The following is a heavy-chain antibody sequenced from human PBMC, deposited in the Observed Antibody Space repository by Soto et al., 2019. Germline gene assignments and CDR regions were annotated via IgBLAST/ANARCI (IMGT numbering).Heavy chain of an antibody. V-gene: IGHV4-59*01. J-gene: IGHJ6*02. CDR3: ARSPDSSGYYPRRYYYGMDV. D-gene: IGHD3-22*01. CDR1: GGSIGGYY. CDR2: IYSSSGGT. Sequence: SETLSLTCTVSGGSIGGYYWSWIRQPPGKRLEWIGYIYSSSGGTDYNPSLNSRATISIDMSKNQVSLRLRSVTAADTAMYYCARSPDSSGYYPRRYYYGMDVWGQGTTVTVYS.